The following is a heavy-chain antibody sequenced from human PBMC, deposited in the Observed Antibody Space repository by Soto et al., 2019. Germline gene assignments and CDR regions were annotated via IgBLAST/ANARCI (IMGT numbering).Heavy chain of an antibody. J-gene: IGHJ4*02. V-gene: IGHV1-2*02. CDR1: GYSLTGYY. Sequence: ASVKVSCKASGYSLTGYYMHWVRQAPGQGLEWMGWINPNSGGTNYAQKFQGRVTVTRDTSISTAYMELSRLISDDTAVYYCARAHYYDSWNNYFDYWGQGTMVTVSS. CDR3: ARAHYYDSWNNYFDY. CDR2: INPNSGGT. D-gene: IGHD3-22*01.